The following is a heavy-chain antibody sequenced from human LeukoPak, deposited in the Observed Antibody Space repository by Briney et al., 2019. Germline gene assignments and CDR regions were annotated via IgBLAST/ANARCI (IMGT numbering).Heavy chain of an antibody. D-gene: IGHD3-9*01. CDR1: GFTFSSYW. J-gene: IGHJ4*02. CDR3: ARVEDYGILTGFDY. Sequence: GGSLRLSCAASGFTFSSYWMHWVRQAPGKGLEWVVNIKQDGREKYYVDSVKGRFTISRDNAKNSLYLQMNSLRAEDTAVYYCARVEDYGILTGFDYWGQGTLVTASS. V-gene: IGHV3-7*01. CDR2: IKQDGREK.